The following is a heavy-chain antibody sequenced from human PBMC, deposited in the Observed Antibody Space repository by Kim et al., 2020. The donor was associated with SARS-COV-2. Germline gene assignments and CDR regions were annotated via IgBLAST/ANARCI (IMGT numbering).Heavy chain of an antibody. V-gene: IGHV1-69*13. CDR2: IIPIFGTA. J-gene: IGHJ2*01. Sequence: SVKVSCKASGVTFSTYAINWVRQAPGQGLEWAGGIIPIFGTANYAQRFQGRVTITADESTSTAYMELSSLRSEDTAIYYCARRLGFSSNYATDWYFDLWGRGTLVTVSS. D-gene: IGHD2-2*01. CDR3: ARRLGFSSNYATDWYFDL. CDR1: GVTFSTYA.